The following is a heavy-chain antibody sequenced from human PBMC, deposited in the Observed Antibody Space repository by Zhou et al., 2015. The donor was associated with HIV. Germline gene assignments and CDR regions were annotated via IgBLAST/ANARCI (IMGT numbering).Heavy chain of an antibody. D-gene: IGHD3-10*01. Sequence: QVQLVESGGGVVQPGGSLRLSCAASGFTFSRYGIHWVRQAPGTGLEWVAIIWFDGSKQYYADSVKGRFTISRDQTKNTVYLQMNSLRVEDTAVYYCARVGSGTYNNWPFDYWGQGTLVTVSS. CDR1: GFTFSRYG. CDR2: IWFDGSKQ. CDR3: ARVGSGTYNNWPFDY. V-gene: IGHV3-33*01. J-gene: IGHJ4*02.